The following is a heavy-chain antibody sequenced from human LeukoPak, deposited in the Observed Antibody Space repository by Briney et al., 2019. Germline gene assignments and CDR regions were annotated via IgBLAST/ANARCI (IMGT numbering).Heavy chain of an antibody. CDR3: AAGRRGNGAFDV. CDR2: IKQDGSEK. D-gene: IGHD5-12*01. Sequence: PPGGSLRLSCAGFGFTFSSYWMSWVRQAPGKGLEWVANIKQDGSEKYYVDSVKGRFTISRDNAKNSLYLQMNSLRAEDTAVYYCAAGRRGNGAFDVWGQGTMVTVSS. J-gene: IGHJ3*01. V-gene: IGHV3-7*05. CDR1: GFTFSSYW.